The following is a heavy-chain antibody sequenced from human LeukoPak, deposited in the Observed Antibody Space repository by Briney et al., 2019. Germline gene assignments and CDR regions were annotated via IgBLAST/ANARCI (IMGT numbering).Heavy chain of an antibody. V-gene: IGHV4-61*02. CDR1: GGSISSGSYY. J-gene: IGHJ4*02. CDR3: AREGWSYYGSGSNFDY. D-gene: IGHD3-10*01. CDR2: IYTSGST. Sequence: PSQTLSLTCTVSGGSISSGSYYWSWIRQPAGKGLEWIGRIYTSGSTNYNPSLKSRVTISVDTSKNQFSLKLSSVTAADTAVYYCAREGWSYYGSGSNFDYWGQGTLVTVSS.